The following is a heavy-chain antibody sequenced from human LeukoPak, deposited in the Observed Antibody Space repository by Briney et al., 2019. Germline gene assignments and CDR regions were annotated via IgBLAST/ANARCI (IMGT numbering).Heavy chain of an antibody. CDR1: GFTFSTYW. D-gene: IGHD1-26*01. CDR2: IDSDGRTT. V-gene: IGHV3-74*01. J-gene: IGHJ4*02. CDR3: ARGGLWELFHFDY. Sequence: PGGSLRLSCAASGFTFSTYWMHWVRQDPAKGLMWVSRIDSDGRTTRYADSVKGRFTISRDNSKNMLYLQMNSLRAEDTAVYYCARGGLWELFHFDYWGQGTLVTVSS.